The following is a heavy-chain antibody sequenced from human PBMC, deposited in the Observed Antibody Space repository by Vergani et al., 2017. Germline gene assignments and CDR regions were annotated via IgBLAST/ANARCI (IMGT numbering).Heavy chain of an antibody. Sequence: EVQLVESGGGLVQPGGSLRLSCAASGFTFSSYDMHWVRQATGKGLEWVSAIGTAGDTYYPGSVKGRFTISRENAKNSLYLQMNSLRAGDTAVYYCARVGTYGEVDYWSQGTLVTVSS. CDR3: ARVGTYGEVDY. CDR2: IGTAGDT. V-gene: IGHV3-13*01. CDR1: GFTFSSYD. D-gene: IGHD4-17*01. J-gene: IGHJ4*02.